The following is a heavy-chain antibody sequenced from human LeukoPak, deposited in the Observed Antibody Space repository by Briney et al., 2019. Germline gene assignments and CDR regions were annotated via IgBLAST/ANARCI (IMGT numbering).Heavy chain of an antibody. D-gene: IGHD3-22*01. CDR2: INPNSGGT. V-gene: IGHV1-2*02. J-gene: IGHJ3*02. CDR1: GYTFTGYY. CDR3: ARNWATYYYDSSGYRDAFDI. Sequence: ASVKVSCKASGYTFTGYYMHWVRQAPGQGLELMGWINPNSGGTNYAQKFKGRVTMTRDTSISTAYMELSRLRSDDTAVYYCARNWATYYYDSSGYRDAFDIWGQGTMVTVSS.